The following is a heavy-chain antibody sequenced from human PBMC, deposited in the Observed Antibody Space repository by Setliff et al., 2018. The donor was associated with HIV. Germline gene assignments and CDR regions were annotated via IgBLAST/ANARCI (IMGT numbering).Heavy chain of an antibody. D-gene: IGHD2-15*01. Sequence: GGSLRLSCAASGFTFSTYEMNWVRQAPGKGLEWVSVIYSGGSRTYYADSVKGRSTISRDNSKNTLYLQMNSLRAEDTAVYYCAKSPHVYCSGGTCWGQGTLVTVSS. CDR3: AKSPHVYCSGGTC. V-gene: IGHV3-23*03. J-gene: IGHJ4*02. CDR1: GFTFSTYE. CDR2: IYSGGSRT.